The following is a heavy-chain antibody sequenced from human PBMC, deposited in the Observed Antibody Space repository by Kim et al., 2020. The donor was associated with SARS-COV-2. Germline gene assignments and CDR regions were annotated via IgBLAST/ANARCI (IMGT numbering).Heavy chain of an antibody. CDR1: GFTFSDHY. Sequence: GGSLRLSCAASGFTFSDHYLDWVRKAPGKGLEWVGGTRNKASSYTTEYAATVKGRITIYRDDSKHSLHLQMNSLKTADTAVYSCARTSIPYYNGLDVWG. V-gene: IGHV3-72*01. J-gene: IGHJ6*02. CDR3: ARTSIPYYNGLDV. D-gene: IGHD2-21*01. CDR2: TRNKASSYTT.